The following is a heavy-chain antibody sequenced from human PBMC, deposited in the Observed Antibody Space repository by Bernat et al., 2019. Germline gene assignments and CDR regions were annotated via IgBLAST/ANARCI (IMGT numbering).Heavy chain of an antibody. CDR3: ARLGAAGYRTSSHYYYMDV. D-gene: IGHD1-26*01. J-gene: IGHJ6*03. CDR2: IWYDGSNK. CDR1: GFTFSSYG. Sequence: QVQLVESGGGVVQPGRSLRLSCAASGFTFSSYGMHWVRQAPGKGLEWVAVIWYDGSNKYYVDSVKGRFTISRDNSKNTLYLQMNSLRAEDTAVYYCARLGAAGYRTSSHYYYMDVWGKGTTVTVSS. V-gene: IGHV3-33*01.